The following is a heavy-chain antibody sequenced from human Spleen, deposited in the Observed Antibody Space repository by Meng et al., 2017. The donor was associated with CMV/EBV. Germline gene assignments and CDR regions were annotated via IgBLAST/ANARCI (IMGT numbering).Heavy chain of an antibody. CDR1: GVSISGDGYY. V-gene: IGHV4-31*02. CDR2: IYHSGNT. J-gene: IGHJ5*01. CDR3: ARGLATASFWFDS. Sequence: SGVSISGDGYYWSWLRLHPGRGLEWIGSIYHSGNTDYNPSLKSRLTMSVDTSKNQFSLNLSAVTAAETAVYYCARGLATASFWFDSWGQGTLVTVSS. D-gene: IGHD6-13*01.